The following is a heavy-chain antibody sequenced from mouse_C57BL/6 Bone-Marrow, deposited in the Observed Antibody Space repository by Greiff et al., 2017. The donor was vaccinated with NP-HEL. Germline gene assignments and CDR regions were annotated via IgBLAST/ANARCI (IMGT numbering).Heavy chain of an antibody. CDR3: ARHFDRFDD. J-gene: IGHJ2*01. CDR2: IHPTGGST. CDR1: GYTFTSYW. V-gene: IGHV1-64*01. Sequence: QVQLQQPGAELVKPGASVKLSCKASGYTFTSYWMHWVKQRPGQGLEWIGMIHPTGGSTNYNQKFKSKATLTVDTSSSTAYMQLSSLTSEDSAVYYCARHFDRFDDWGQGTTRTVSS.